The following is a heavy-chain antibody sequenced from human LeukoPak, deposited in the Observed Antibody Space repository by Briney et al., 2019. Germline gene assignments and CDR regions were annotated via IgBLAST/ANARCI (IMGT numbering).Heavy chain of an antibody. Sequence: ASVKVSCKASGYTFTGYYMHWVRQAPGQGLEWMGWINPNSGGTNYAQKFQGRVTMTRDTSISTAYMELSRLRSDDTAVYYCARDSGDNWNPDCWGQGTLVTVSS. CDR3: ARDSGDNWNPDC. CDR1: GYTFTGYY. J-gene: IGHJ4*02. V-gene: IGHV1-2*02. D-gene: IGHD1-20*01. CDR2: INPNSGGT.